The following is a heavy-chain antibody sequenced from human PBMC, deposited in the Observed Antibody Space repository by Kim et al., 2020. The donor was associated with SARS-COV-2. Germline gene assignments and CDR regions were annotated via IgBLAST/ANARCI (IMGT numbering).Heavy chain of an antibody. J-gene: IGHJ6*02. Sequence: SETLSLTCTVSGGSISSYYWSWIRQPPGKGLEWIGYIYYSGSTNYNPSLKSRVTISVDTSKNQFSLKPSSVTAADTAVYYCAGRLPLWFGEPYYYYGMDVWGQGTTVTVSS. D-gene: IGHD3-10*01. V-gene: IGHV4-59*01. CDR3: AGRLPLWFGEPYYYYGMDV. CDR2: IYYSGST. CDR1: GGSISSYY.